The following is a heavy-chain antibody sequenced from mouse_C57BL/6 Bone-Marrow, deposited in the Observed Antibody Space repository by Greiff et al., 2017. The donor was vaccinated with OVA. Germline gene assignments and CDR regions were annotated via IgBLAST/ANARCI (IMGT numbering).Heavy chain of an antibody. D-gene: IGHD2-2*01. CDR3: ARSEGYDWYFDV. CDR2: INPYNGGT. V-gene: IGHV1-19*01. CDR1: GYTFTDYY. Sequence: EVKLMESGPVLVKPGASVKMSCKASGYTFTDYYMNWVKQSHGKSLEWIGVINPYNGGTSYNQTFKGKATLTVDKSSSTAYMELNSLTSEDSAVNYCARSEGYDWYFDVWGTGTTVTVSS. J-gene: IGHJ1*03.